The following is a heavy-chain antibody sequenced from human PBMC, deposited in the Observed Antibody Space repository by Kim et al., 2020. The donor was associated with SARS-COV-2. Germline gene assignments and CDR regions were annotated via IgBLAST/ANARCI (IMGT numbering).Heavy chain of an antibody. CDR3: ARVTIFGFWGPRQNWFDP. D-gene: IGHD3-3*01. J-gene: IGHJ5*02. V-gene: IGHV1-69*04. Sequence: SVKVSCKASGGTFSSYAISWVRQAPGQGLEWMGRIIPILGIANYAQKFQGRVTITADKSTSTAYMELSSLRSEDTAVYYCARVTIFGFWGPRQNWFDPCGQGTLVTVSS. CDR1: GGTFSSYA. CDR2: IIPILGIA.